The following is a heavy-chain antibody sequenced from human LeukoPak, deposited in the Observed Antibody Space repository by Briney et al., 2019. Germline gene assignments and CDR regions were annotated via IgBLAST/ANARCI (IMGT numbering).Heavy chain of an antibody. V-gene: IGHV3-74*01. CDR2: INRDGSSK. Sequence: GGPLRLSCAASGFPFSSYWLHWVRQAPGKGLAWVSRINRDGSSKRYADSVKGRITISRDNAKNTLYLQMNSLSAEDTAVYYLAKDTSSGWSPTNAFDIWGQRTMVTVSS. CDR1: GFPFSSYW. CDR3: AKDTSSGWSPTNAFDI. D-gene: IGHD6-19*01. J-gene: IGHJ3*02.